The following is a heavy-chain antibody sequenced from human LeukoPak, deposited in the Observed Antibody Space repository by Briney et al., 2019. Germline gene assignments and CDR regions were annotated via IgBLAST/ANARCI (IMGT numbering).Heavy chain of an antibody. Sequence: SQTLSLTCTVSGGSISSGGYYWSWIRQHPGKGLEWIGYIYHSGSTYYNPSLKSRVTISVDRSKNQFSLKLSSVTAADTAVYYCARAIVKGYGSGSFDYWGQGTLVTVSS. J-gene: IGHJ4*02. CDR3: ARAIVKGYGSGSFDY. D-gene: IGHD3-10*01. CDR2: IYHSGST. V-gene: IGHV4-30-2*01. CDR1: GGSISSGGYY.